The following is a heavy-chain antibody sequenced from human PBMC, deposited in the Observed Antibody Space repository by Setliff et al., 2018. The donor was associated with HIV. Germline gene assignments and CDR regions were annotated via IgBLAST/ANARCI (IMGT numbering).Heavy chain of an antibody. Sequence: SVKVSCKASGDIPRHYGFNWVRQAPGQGLEWVGSVIPVLGEPHYAQRFRGRVTITADRSSNTAYMEIMSLRSDDTATYYCGRGVLYGLSEYWGPGSLVTVSS. V-gene: IGHV1-69*04. J-gene: IGHJ4*02. CDR2: VIPVLGEP. D-gene: IGHD3-10*01. CDR3: GRGVLYGLSEY. CDR1: GDIPRHYG.